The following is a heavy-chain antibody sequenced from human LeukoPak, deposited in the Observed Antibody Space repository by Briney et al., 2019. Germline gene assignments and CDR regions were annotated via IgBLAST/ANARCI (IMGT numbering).Heavy chain of an antibody. CDR1: GFTFSSYA. CDR3: AKSPGRDGRNYYDLDY. D-gene: IGHD3-22*01. V-gene: IGHV3-30*04. J-gene: IGHJ4*02. CDR2: ISYDGSNK. Sequence: PGGSLRLSCAASGFTFSSYAMHWVRQAPGKGLEWVAVISYDGSNKYYADSVKGRFTISRDNSKNTLYLQMNSLRAEDTAVYYCAKSPGRDGRNYYDLDYWGQGTLVTVSS.